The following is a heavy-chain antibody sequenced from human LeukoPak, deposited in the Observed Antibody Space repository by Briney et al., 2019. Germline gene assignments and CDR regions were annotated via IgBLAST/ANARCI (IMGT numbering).Heavy chain of an antibody. J-gene: IGHJ6*02. Sequence: SQTLSLTCTVSGGSISSGGYYWGWIRQHPGKGLEWIGYIYYSGSTYYNPSLKSRVTISVDTSKNQFSLKLSPVTAADTAVYYCARPYCTNGVCYPPLGMDVWGQGTTVTVSS. V-gene: IGHV4-31*03. CDR1: GGSISSGGYY. CDR2: IYYSGST. CDR3: ARPYCTNGVCYPPLGMDV. D-gene: IGHD2-8*01.